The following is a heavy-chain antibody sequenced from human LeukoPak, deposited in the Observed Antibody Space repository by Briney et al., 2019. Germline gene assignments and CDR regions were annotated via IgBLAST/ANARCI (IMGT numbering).Heavy chain of an antibody. CDR3: AREPRPPGSGSYGPGFDH. CDR1: GYTFTSYY. CDR2: INPNTGTT. V-gene: IGHV1-46*01. D-gene: IGHD3-10*01. J-gene: IGHJ4*02. Sequence: GASVKVSCKASGYTFTSYYMHWVRQAPGQGLEWMGIINPNTGTTRYARKFQGRVTMTRDTSTSTVYMELSGLRSEDTALYYCAREPRPPGSGSYGPGFDHWGQGTLVTVSS.